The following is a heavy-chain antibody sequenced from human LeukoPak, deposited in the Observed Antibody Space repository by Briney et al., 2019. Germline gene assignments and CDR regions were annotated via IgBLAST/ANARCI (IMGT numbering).Heavy chain of an antibody. Sequence: ASVKVSCKVSGYTLTELSVHWVRQSPGKGLEWMGGFDPEDGETIYAQKFQGRVTMTEDTSTDTAYMELSSLRSEDTAVYYCATVTTMVRGVITPFDYWGQGTLVTVSS. D-gene: IGHD3-10*01. CDR2: FDPEDGET. V-gene: IGHV1-24*01. CDR3: ATVTTMVRGVITPFDY. CDR1: GYTLTELS. J-gene: IGHJ4*02.